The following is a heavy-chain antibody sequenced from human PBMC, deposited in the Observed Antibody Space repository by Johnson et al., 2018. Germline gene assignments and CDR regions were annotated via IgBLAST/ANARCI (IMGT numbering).Heavy chain of an antibody. CDR2: ISYDGSNK. V-gene: IGHV3-30*18. CDR3: AKNRRPEIVVVPAAIRNYGMDV. Sequence: QVQLLESGGGVVQPGRSLRLSCAASGFTFSSYGMHWVRQAPGKGLEWVAVISYDGSNKYYADSGKGRFTISRDNSKNTLYLQMNSLRAEDTAGYYCAKNRRPEIVVVPAAIRNYGMDVWGQGTTVTVAS. D-gene: IGHD2-2*02. J-gene: IGHJ6*02. CDR1: GFTFSSYG.